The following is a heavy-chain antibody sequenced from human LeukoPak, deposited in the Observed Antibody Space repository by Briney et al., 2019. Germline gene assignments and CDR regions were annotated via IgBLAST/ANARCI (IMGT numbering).Heavy chain of an antibody. CDR3: ARLLLLWFGEPDY. D-gene: IGHD3-10*01. Sequence: SETLSLTCTVPGGSISSSNYYWGWIRQPPGKGLEWIGSIYYSGSTYYNPSLKSRVTISGGTSKNQFSLKLSSVTAADTAVYYFARLLLLWFGEPDYWGQGTVVTVSS. J-gene: IGHJ4*02. CDR1: GGSISSSNYY. V-gene: IGHV4-39*01. CDR2: IYYSGST.